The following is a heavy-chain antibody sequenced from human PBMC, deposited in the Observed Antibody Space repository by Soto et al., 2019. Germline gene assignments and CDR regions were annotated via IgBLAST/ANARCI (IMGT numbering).Heavy chain of an antibody. Sequence: SETLSLTCTVSGGSISSYYWSWIRQPPGKRLEWIGYIYYSGSTNYNPSLKSRVTISVDTSKNQFSLKLSSVTAADTAVYYCARLLDYYGMDVWGQGTTVTVSS. V-gene: IGHV4-59*01. J-gene: IGHJ6*02. CDR2: IYYSGST. CDR3: ARLLDYYGMDV. D-gene: IGHD3-3*01. CDR1: GGSISSYY.